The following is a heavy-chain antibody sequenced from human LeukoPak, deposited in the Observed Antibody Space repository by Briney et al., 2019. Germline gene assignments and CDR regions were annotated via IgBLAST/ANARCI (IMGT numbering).Heavy chain of an antibody. Sequence: SETLSLTCTVSGGSIGSYYWSWIRQPPGKGLEWIGYIYTSGSTNYNPSLKSRVTISVDTSKNQFSLKLSSVTAADTAVYYCARQGLCSSTSCYYYFDYWGQGTLVTVSS. CDR3: ARQGLCSSTSCYYYFDY. D-gene: IGHD2-2*01. V-gene: IGHV4-4*09. CDR2: IYTSGST. J-gene: IGHJ4*02. CDR1: GGSIGSYY.